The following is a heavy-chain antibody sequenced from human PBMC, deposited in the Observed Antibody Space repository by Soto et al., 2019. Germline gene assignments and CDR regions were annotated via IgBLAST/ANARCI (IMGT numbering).Heavy chain of an antibody. D-gene: IGHD3-3*01. CDR1: GYTFTSYD. V-gene: IGHV1-8*01. CDR2: MNPNKGNT. Sequence: RASVKVSCKASGYTFTSYDINWVRQATGQGLEWKERMNPNKGNTGYAQKFQSRVTMTRNTSISTAYMELSSLRSEDTAVYYCARGSTDITIFGVVTLPPDYCGQGTLVTVSS. CDR3: ARGSTDITIFGVVTLPPDY. J-gene: IGHJ4*02.